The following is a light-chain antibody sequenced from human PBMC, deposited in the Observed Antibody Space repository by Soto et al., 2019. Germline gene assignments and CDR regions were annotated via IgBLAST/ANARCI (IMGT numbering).Light chain of an antibody. CDR3: CSYAGSYTLV. Sequence: QSVLTQPRSVSGSPGQSVTISCTGTSSDVGGYNYVSWYQQHPGEAPKLMIYDVSKRPSGVPDRFSGSKSGNTASLTISGLQAEDEADYYCCSYAGSYTLVFGGGTKLTV. V-gene: IGLV2-11*01. J-gene: IGLJ2*01. CDR2: DVS. CDR1: SSDVGGYNY.